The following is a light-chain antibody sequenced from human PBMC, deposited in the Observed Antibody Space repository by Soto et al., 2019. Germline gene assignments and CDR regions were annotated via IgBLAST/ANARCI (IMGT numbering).Light chain of an antibody. CDR2: WAS. CDR1: QSVLYSSNNKNY. CDR3: QQYYSTPPA. V-gene: IGKV4-1*01. Sequence: DIVMTQSPDSLAVSLVERATINCKSSQSVLYSSNNKNYLAWYQQKPGQTPKLLIYWASTRESGVPDLFSGSGSGTDFTLTISSLQAEDVAVYYCQQYYSTPPAFGPGTKVDIK. J-gene: IGKJ3*01.